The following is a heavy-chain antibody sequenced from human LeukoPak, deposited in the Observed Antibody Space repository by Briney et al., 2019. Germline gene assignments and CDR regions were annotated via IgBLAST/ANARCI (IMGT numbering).Heavy chain of an antibody. J-gene: IGHJ6*03. V-gene: IGHV3-30*02. D-gene: IGHD2-15*01. CDR3: AKNGDRGAYCTGGTCYPYFYYYMDV. CDR2: IRYDGSNK. Sequence: PGGSLRLSCAASGLTFSSYGMHWVRQAPGKGLEWVAFIRYDGSNKYYADSVKGRFTISGDKSKNTLYLQMNSLRAEDTAIYYCAKNGDRGAYCTGGTCYPYFYYYMDVWGKGTTVTI. CDR1: GLTFSSYG.